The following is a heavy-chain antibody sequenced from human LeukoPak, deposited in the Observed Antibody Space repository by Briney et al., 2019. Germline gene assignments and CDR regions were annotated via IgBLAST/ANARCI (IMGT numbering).Heavy chain of an antibody. J-gene: IGHJ6*02. CDR3: AREAVAGLYIMDV. Sequence: KPSETLSLTCTVSGGSISSYYWSWIRQPPGKGLEWIGYIYYSGSTNYNPSLKSRVTISVDTSKNQFSLKLSSVTAADTAVYYCAREAVAGLYIMDVRGQGTTVTVSS. V-gene: IGHV4-59*01. D-gene: IGHD6-19*01. CDR1: GGSISSYY. CDR2: IYYSGST.